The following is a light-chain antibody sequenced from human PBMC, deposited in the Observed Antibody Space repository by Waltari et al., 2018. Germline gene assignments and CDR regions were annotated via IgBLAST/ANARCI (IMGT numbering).Light chain of an antibody. CDR1: QGISSA. CDR3: QQFNNYPFT. V-gene: IGKV1D-13*01. CDR2: DAS. J-gene: IGKJ5*01. Sequence: AIQLTQSSSSLSASVGDRVTMTCRASQGISSALAWYQQKPGKAPKLLIYDASSLESGVPSRFSGSGSGTDFTLTISSLQPEDFATYYCQQFNNYPFTFGQGTRLEIK.